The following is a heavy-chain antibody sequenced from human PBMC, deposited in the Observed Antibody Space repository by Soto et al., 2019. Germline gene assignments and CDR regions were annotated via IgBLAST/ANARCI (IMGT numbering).Heavy chain of an antibody. CDR1: GFTFSSYA. V-gene: IGHV3-23*01. Sequence: GGSLRLSCAASGFTFSSYAMSWVRQAPGKGLEWVSTFSTGDGRTYYADSVKGRFTISRDNSKNTLYLQMNSLRAEDTAVYYCAKFLVAGIFYFGMDVWGQGTTVTVSS. CDR3: AKFLVAGIFYFGMDV. CDR2: FSTGDGRT. J-gene: IGHJ6*02. D-gene: IGHD2-15*01.